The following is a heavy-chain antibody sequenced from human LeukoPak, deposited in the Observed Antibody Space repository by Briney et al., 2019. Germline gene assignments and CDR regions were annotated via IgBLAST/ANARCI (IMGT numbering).Heavy chain of an antibody. CDR3: ARGGYEQFSMPWDY. D-gene: IGHD2/OR15-2a*01. V-gene: IGHV3-74*01. CDR1: GFTFSSYW. J-gene: IGHJ4*02. Sequence: GGSLRLSCAASGFTFSSYWMHWVRQAPGKGLVWVSRINSDGSSTSYADSVKGRFTISRDNAKNSLYLQMNSLRAEDTAVYYCARGGYEQFSMPWDYWGQGTLVTVSS. CDR2: INSDGSST.